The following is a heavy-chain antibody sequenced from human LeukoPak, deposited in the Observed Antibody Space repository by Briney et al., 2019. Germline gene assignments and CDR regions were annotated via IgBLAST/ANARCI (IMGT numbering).Heavy chain of an antibody. D-gene: IGHD1-1*01. V-gene: IGHV4-4*09. CDR1: GGSISSYY. Sequence: SETLSLTCTVSGGSISSYYWSWIRQPPGKGLEWIGYIYTSGSTNYNPSLKSRVTISVDTSKNQFSLKLSSVTAADTAVYYCARYNWNVGGEKFDYWGQGTLVTVSS. CDR2: IYTSGST. J-gene: IGHJ4*02. CDR3: ARYNWNVGGEKFDY.